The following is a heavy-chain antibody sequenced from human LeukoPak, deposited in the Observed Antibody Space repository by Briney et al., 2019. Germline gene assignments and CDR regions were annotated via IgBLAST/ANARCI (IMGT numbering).Heavy chain of an antibody. D-gene: IGHD1-26*01. CDR2: IHHGGST. CDR1: GDSISSSCW. CDR3: ATMEPTLNDY. J-gene: IGHJ4*02. V-gene: IGHV4-4*02. Sequence: TSGTLSLTCAVSGDSISSSCWWSWVRQPPGEGLEWIGDIHHGGSTNYNPPLKSRVTISVDTSKHQFSLRLSSVTAADTAVYYCATMEPTLNDYWGQGTLVTVSS.